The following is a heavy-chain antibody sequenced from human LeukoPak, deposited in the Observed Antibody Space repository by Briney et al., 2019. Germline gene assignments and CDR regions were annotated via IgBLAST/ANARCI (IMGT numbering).Heavy chain of an antibody. J-gene: IGHJ4*02. Sequence: PSETLSLTCAVYGGSFSGYYWSWIRQPPGKGLEWIGETNHSGSTNYNPSLKSRVTKSVDTSKNQFSLKLSSVTAADTAVYYCARGPGLLWFGELFHYFDYWGQGTLVAVSS. V-gene: IGHV4-34*01. CDR1: GGSFSGYY. CDR2: TNHSGST. CDR3: ARGPGLLWFGELFHYFDY. D-gene: IGHD3-10*01.